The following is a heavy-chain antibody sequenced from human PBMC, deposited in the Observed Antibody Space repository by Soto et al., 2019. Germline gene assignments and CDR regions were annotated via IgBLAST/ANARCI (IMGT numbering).Heavy chain of an antibody. CDR3: PTETRSSGHGTNFGH. CDR1: GFTFSNYG. J-gene: IGHJ4*02. CDR2: ISKDGSEE. Sequence: QVQLVESGGGVVQPGRSLRLSCVVSGFTFSNYGMHWVRQAPGKGLEWVAVISKDGSEEYHADSVKSRFTVSRANSRNTLYLQVHSLRTEDTAAYYCPTETRSSGHGTNFGHWGQGTLLPVSS. D-gene: IGHD3-22*01. V-gene: IGHV3-30*03.